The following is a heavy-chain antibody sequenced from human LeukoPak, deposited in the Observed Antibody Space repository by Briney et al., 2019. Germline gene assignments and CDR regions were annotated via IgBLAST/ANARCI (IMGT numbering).Heavy chain of an antibody. J-gene: IGHJ3*01. D-gene: IGHD6-13*01. CDR3: AEVSGSWF. CDR2: ISDNVVST. V-gene: IGHV3-23*01. CDR1: GFTFNNYA. Sequence: GGSLRLSCAASGFTFNNYAMSWVRQAPGKGLEGVSTISDNVVSTYYADSVKGRFTISRDNPNNTLYLQMNSLRAEDTAVYYCAEVSGSWFWGQGTMVTVSS.